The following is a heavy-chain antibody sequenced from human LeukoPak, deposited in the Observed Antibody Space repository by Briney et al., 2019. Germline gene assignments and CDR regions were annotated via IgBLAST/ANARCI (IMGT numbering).Heavy chain of an antibody. CDR2: FSGSGGST. CDR3: AKKYSTGLDP. CDR1: GFSFSSYA. D-gene: IGHD1-26*01. Sequence: GGSLRLSCAASGFSFSSYAMSWVRQAPGKGLEWVSSFSGSGGSTYYADSVKGRFTISRDNSKNTLYLQMNRLRAEDTAIYYCAKKYSTGLDPWGQGTLVTVSS. V-gene: IGHV3-23*01. J-gene: IGHJ5*02.